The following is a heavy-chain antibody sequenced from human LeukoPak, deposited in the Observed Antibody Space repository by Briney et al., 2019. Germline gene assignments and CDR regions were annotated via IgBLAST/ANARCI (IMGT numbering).Heavy chain of an antibody. CDR1: GYTFTGYY. V-gene: IGHV1-69*13. J-gene: IGHJ5*02. CDR3: ARDPPLGCSSTSCYVTEGFDP. D-gene: IGHD2-2*01. Sequence: ASVKVSCKASGYTFTGYYMHWVRQAPGQGLEWMGGIIPIFGTANYAQKFQGRVTITADESTSTAYMELSSLRSEDTAVYYCARDPPLGCSSTSCYVTEGFDPWGQGTLVTVSS. CDR2: IIPIFGTA.